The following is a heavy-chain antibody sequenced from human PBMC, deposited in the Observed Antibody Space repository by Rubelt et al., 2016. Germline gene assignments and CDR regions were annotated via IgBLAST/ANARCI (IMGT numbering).Heavy chain of an antibody. CDR1: GGSISSYY. Sequence: QVQLQESGPGLVKPSETLSLTCTVSGGSISSYYWSWIRQPPGKGLEWIGYIYYSGSTNYNPSLKSRVTISVDTSKNQFSLKLSSVTAADTAVYYCARIRVVVTDHDAFDIWGQGTMVTVSS. V-gene: IGHV4-59*08. CDR2: IYYSGST. D-gene: IGHD2-21*02. CDR3: ARIRVVVTDHDAFDI. J-gene: IGHJ3*02.